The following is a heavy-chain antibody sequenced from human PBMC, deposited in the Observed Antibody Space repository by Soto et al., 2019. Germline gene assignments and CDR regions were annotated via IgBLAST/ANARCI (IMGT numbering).Heavy chain of an antibody. J-gene: IGHJ4*02. V-gene: IGHV3-11*06. CDR3: ARVRGSSGYYYDFDY. D-gene: IGHD3-22*01. Sequence: PGGSLRLSCAASGFTFSYYYMSWIRQSPGKGLEWVSYISSSSSYTNYADSVEGRFTISRDNAKNSLCLQMNSLRAEDTAVYYCARVRGSSGYYYDFDYWGQGTLVTVSS. CDR2: ISSSSSYT. CDR1: GFTFSYYY.